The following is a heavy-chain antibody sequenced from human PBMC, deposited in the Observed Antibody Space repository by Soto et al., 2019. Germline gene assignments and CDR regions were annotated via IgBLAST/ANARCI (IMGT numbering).Heavy chain of an antibody. J-gene: IGHJ6*02. CDR3: ARVTPGNNLYYFSGLDF. V-gene: IGHV3-30*09. CDR2: ISYEGSNT. Sequence: GGSLRLSCVASGFTFDTYGIHWVRQAPGKGLQWVALISYEGSNTYYADSVRGRFAISRDNSKNTLYLQMNTLRPEDTGLYYCARVTPGNNLYYFSGLDFWGQGTSVTVSS. D-gene: IGHD1-1*01. CDR1: GFTFDTYG.